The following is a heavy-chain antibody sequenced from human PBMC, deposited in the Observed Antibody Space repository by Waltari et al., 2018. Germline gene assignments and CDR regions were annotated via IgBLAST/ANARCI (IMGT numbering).Heavy chain of an antibody. D-gene: IGHD2-2*01. CDR1: GFTFSRYW. Sequence: EVQLVESGGDLVQPGGSLRLSCAASGFTFSRYWMSWVSQTPGKVLEWVTNINYDGSQKDYTNSVKGRFTTSRDNAKNSVYLQMHSLRVEDTAMYYCAKSRGFEYWGQGSLVTVSS. V-gene: IGHV3-7*01. CDR2: INYDGSQK. CDR3: AKSRGFEY. J-gene: IGHJ4*02.